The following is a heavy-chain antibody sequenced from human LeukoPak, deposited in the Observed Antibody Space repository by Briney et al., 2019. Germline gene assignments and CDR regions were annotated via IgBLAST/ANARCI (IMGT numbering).Heavy chain of an antibody. CDR2: ISSSSSYI. V-gene: IGHV3-21*01. CDR3: ARAHYDFWSGRYYLDYFDY. CDR1: GFTFSSYS. D-gene: IGHD3-3*01. J-gene: IGHJ4*02. Sequence: GGSLRLSCAASGFTFSSYSMNWVRQAPGKGLEWVSSISSSSSYIYYADSVKGRFTISRDNAKNSLYLQMNSLRAEDTAVYYCARAHYDFWSGRYYLDYFDYWGQGTLVTVSS.